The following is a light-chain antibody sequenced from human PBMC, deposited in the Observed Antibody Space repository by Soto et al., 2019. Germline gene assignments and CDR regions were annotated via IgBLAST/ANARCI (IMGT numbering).Light chain of an antibody. V-gene: IGLV2-14*01. CDR3: TSYTSSSTNYV. CDR1: SSDIGGYNY. J-gene: IGLJ1*01. CDR2: EVS. Sequence: QSALTQPASVSGTPRQSITISCTGTSSDIGGYNYVSWYQQHPGKAPKLMIYEVSNRPSGVSNRFSGSKSGNTASLTISGLQAEDEADYYCTSYTSSSTNYVFGIGTKVTVL.